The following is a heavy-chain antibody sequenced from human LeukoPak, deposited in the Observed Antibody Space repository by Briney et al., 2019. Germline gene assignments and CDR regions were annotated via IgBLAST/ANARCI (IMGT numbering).Heavy chain of an antibody. CDR2: ISYDGSNK. J-gene: IGHJ4*02. V-gene: IGHV3-30*04. CDR1: GFTFSSYA. Sequence: GRSLRLSCAASGFTFSSYAMHWVRQAPGKGLEWVAVISYDGSNKYYADSVKGRFTISRDNSKNTLYLQMNSLRAEDTAVYYCARDAYIVATIVGGWYRGGYFDYWGQGTLVTVSS. D-gene: IGHD5-12*01. CDR3: ARDAYIVATIVGGWYRGGYFDY.